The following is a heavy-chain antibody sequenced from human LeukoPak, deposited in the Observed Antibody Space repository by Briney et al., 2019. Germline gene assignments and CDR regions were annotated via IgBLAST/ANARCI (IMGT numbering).Heavy chain of an antibody. J-gene: IGHJ4*02. Sequence: KPSETVSLTCAVCGGSFSGYYWSWIRQPPGKGLEWIGYIYYSGSTNYNPSLKSRVTISVDTSKNQFSLKLSSVTAADTAVYYCARGYTTADYWGQGTLVTVSS. V-gene: IGHV4-59*01. CDR1: GGSFSGYY. CDR2: IYYSGST. CDR3: ARGYTTADY. D-gene: IGHD4-11*01.